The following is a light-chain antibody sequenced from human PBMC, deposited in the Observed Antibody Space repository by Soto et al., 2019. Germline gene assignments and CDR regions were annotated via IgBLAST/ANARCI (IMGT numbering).Light chain of an antibody. J-gene: IGKJ3*01. Sequence: DIQMTQSPSAMSASEGDRVTITCRASQGISIYLAWFQQIPGRVPRRLIYGASTLQTGVPSRFSGSGSGTEFTLTISSLQPEDFATYYCLQYNGYPFTFGPGTKVGIK. CDR3: LQYNGYPFT. CDR2: GAS. CDR1: QGISIY. V-gene: IGKV1-17*03.